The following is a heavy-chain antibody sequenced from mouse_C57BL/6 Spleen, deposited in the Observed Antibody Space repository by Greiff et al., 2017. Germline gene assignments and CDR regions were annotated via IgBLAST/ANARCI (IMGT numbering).Heavy chain of an antibody. V-gene: IGHV3-1*01. CDR1: GYSITSGYD. J-gene: IGHJ2*01. CDR3: ARAGRKDPGYFDY. CDR2: ISYSGST. Sequence: VQLQQSGPGMVKPSQSLSLTCTVTGYSITSGYDWHWIRHFPGNKLEWMGYISYSGSTNYNPSLKSRISITHDTSKNHFFLKLNSVTTEDTATYYCARAGRKDPGYFDYWGQGTTLTVSS.